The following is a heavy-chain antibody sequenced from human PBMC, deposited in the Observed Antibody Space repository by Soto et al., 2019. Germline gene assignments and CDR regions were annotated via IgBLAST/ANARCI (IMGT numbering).Heavy chain of an antibody. CDR2: IIPTFGTA. CDR3: ARDLGGYYYGMDV. CDR1: GGTFSSYT. V-gene: IGHV1-69*06. D-gene: IGHD1-26*01. J-gene: IGHJ6*02. Sequence: QVQLVQSGAEVKKPGSSVKVSCKASGGTFSSYTISWVRQAPGQGLEWMGGIIPTFGTANYAQQLQGRVTITADKSTSTAYMELSSLRSEDTAVYYCARDLGGYYYGMDVWGQGTTVTVSS.